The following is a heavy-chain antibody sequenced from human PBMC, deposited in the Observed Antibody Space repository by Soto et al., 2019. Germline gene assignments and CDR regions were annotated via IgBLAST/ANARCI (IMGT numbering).Heavy chain of an antibody. CDR3: ARGGKYQLIFEGSWFDP. J-gene: IGHJ5*02. CDR2: IYHSGST. Sequence: SETLSLTCAVSGYSISSGYYWGWIRQPPGKGLEWIGSIYHSGSTYYNPSLKSRVTISVDTSKNQFSLKLSSVTAADTAVYYCARGGKYQLIFEGSWFDPWGQGTLVTVSS. D-gene: IGHD2-2*01. V-gene: IGHV4-38-2*01. CDR1: GYSISSGYY.